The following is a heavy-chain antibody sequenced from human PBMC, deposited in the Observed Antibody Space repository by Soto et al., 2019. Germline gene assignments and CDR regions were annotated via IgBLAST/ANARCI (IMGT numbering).Heavy chain of an antibody. CDR2: IIPIFGTA. D-gene: IGHD5-12*01. J-gene: IGHJ2*01. V-gene: IGHV1-69*12. Sequence: QVQLVQSGAEVKKPGSSVTVSCKASGGTFSSYTISWVRQAPGQGLEWMGGIIPIFGTANYAQKFQGRVTNXXDXSXXAAYMGLCRLSREYTAVYCCARGSHSWLQLRYFDRWGRGSLVNVSS. CDR1: GGTFSSYT. CDR3: ARGSHSWLQLRYFDR.